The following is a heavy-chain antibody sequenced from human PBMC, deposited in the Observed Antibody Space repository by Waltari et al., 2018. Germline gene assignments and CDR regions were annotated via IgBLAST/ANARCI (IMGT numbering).Heavy chain of an antibody. D-gene: IGHD2-15*01. J-gene: IGHJ6*02. CDR2: IYHSGST. V-gene: IGHV4-38-2*01. CDR1: GYSISSGYY. CDR3: ARQGYCSGGSCHYYYYGMDV. Sequence: QVQLQESGPGLVKPSETLSLTCAVSGYSISSGYYWGWIRQPPGKGLEWSGSIYHSGSTYYNPSLKSRVTISVDTSKNQFSLKLSSVTAADTAVYYCARQGYCSGGSCHYYYYGMDVWGQGTTVTVSS.